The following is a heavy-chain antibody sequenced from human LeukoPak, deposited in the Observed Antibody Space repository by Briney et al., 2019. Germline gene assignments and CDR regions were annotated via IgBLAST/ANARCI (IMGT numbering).Heavy chain of an antibody. V-gene: IGHV3-7*01. J-gene: IGHJ4*02. Sequence: GGSLRLSCAASGFTFSGFYMSWVRQAPGKGLEWVANIKQDGSQKYYVDSVKGRFTISRDNAKNSLYLQMNSLRVEDTAVYYCARERSGGYFDYWGQGILVTVSS. CDR3: ARERSGGYFDY. CDR2: IKQDGSQK. CDR1: GFTFSGFY. D-gene: IGHD6-25*01.